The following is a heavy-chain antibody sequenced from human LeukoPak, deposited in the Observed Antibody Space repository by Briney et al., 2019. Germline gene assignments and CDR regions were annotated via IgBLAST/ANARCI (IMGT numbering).Heavy chain of an antibody. Sequence: GGSLRLSCAASGFTFSSYVMSWVRQAPGKGLEWVSAISGSGGSTYYADSVKGRFTISRDNSKNTLYLQMTSLRAEDTAVYYCAKGSRGNYDYWGQGTLVTFSS. D-gene: IGHD1-26*01. CDR3: AKGSRGNYDY. V-gene: IGHV3-23*01. J-gene: IGHJ4*02. CDR1: GFTFSSYV. CDR2: ISGSGGST.